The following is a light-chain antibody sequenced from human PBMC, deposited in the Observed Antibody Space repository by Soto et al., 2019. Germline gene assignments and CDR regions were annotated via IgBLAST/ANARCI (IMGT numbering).Light chain of an antibody. Sequence: QSVLTQPPSASGTPGQRVTISCSGSSSNIGSNTVNWYQQVPGTAPKLLIYSNNQRPSGVPDRFSGSKSGTSASLAISGLQSEDAADYYCAAWDDSLNGVVFGGGTKLTVL. V-gene: IGLV1-44*01. CDR1: SSNIGSNT. J-gene: IGLJ2*01. CDR3: AAWDDSLNGVV. CDR2: SNN.